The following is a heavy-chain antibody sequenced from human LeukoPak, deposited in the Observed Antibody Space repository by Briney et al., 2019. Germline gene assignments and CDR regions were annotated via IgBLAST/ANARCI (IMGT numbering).Heavy chain of an antibody. Sequence: TGRSLRLSCAASGFTFSSYVMHGVRQAPGKGLEWVAFISYDGGNKYYADSVKGRFTISRDNSKNTLYLQMNSLRTEDTAVYYCAKDLVYSGSYIDCWGQGTLVTVSS. D-gene: IGHD1-26*01. CDR2: ISYDGGNK. CDR3: AKDLVYSGSYIDC. V-gene: IGHV3-30*18. CDR1: GFTFSSYV. J-gene: IGHJ4*02.